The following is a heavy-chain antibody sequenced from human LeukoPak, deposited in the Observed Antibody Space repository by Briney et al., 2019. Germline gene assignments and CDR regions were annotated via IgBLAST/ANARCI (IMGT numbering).Heavy chain of an antibody. Sequence: ASVKVSCKASGYTFTNYDINWVRQATGQGLEWMGRINPKSDGTNYAQKFQGRVTMTRDTSISTAYMELSRLRSDDTAVYYCASESNYYGSGSYYNGVWFDPWGQGTLVTVSS. CDR3: ASESNYYGSGSYYNGVWFDP. V-gene: IGHV1-2*06. CDR2: INPKSDGT. J-gene: IGHJ5*02. D-gene: IGHD3-10*01. CDR1: GYTFTNYD.